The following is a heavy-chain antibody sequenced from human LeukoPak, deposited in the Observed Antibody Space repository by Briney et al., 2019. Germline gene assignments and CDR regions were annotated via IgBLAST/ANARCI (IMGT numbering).Heavy chain of an antibody. CDR3: ARVGAAAGSDY. V-gene: IGHV1-46*01. J-gene: IGHJ4*02. Sequence: ASVKVSCKTSGYTFTSYYMHWMRQAPGRGLEWVGMINPNGGGTSSAQKFQGRVTMTRNTSISTAYMELSSLRSEDTAVYYCARVGAAAGSDYWGQGTLVTVSS. D-gene: IGHD6-13*01. CDR1: GYTFTSYY. CDR2: INPNGGGT.